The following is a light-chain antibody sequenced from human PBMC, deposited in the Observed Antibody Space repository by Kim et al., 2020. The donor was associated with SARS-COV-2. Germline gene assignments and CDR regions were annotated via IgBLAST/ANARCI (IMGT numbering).Light chain of an antibody. CDR2: DVN. J-gene: IGLJ2*01. Sequence: QSALTQPRSVSGSPGQSVTISCTGSTSDVGGSNYVSWYQQRPGKAPKLMIYDVNKRPSGVPARFSGSESGNTASLTISGLLADDEADYYCCSYAGKYTLLFGGGTQLTVL. CDR3: CSYAGKYTLL. V-gene: IGLV2-11*01. CDR1: TSDVGGSNY.